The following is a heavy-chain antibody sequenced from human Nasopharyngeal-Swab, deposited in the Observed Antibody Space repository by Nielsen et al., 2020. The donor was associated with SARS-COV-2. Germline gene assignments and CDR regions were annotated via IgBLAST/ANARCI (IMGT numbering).Heavy chain of an antibody. CDR2: ISSSSSTI. CDR3: ARWSGYYYYYGMDV. J-gene: IGHJ6*02. D-gene: IGHD3-3*01. CDR1: GFTFSIHW. Sequence: GESLKISCAASGFTFSIHWMSWVRQAPGKGLEWVSYISSSSSTIYYADSVKGRFTISRDNAKNSLYLQMNSLRAEDTAVYYCARWSGYYYYYGMDVWGQGTTVTVSS. V-gene: IGHV3-48*04.